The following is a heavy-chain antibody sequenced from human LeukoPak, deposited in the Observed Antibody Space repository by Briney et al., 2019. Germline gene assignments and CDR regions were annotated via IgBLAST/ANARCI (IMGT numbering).Heavy chain of an antibody. CDR1: GFTFSSYT. J-gene: IGHJ4*02. Sequence: PGGSLRLSCAASGFTFSSYTMSWVRQAPGKGLEWVSAISGSGGSTYYADSVKGRFTISRDNSKNTLYLQMNSLRAEDTAVYYCAKRGCYSSGGSCYSGQYFDYWGQGTLVTVSS. CDR2: ISGSGGST. V-gene: IGHV3-23*01. CDR3: AKRGCYSSGGSCYSGQYFDY. D-gene: IGHD2-15*01.